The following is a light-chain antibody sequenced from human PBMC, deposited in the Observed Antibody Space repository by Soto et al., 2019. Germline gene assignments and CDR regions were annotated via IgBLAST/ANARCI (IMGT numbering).Light chain of an antibody. V-gene: IGKV3-20*01. CDR1: QSVSSSY. CDR2: GAS. J-gene: IGKJ1*01. Sequence: SPGTLSLSPGERATLSCRASQSVSSSYLAWYQQKPGQAPRLLIYGASSRATGIPDRFSGSGSGTDFTLTISRLEAEDFAVYYCQQYGSSPWTFGQGSKVDI. CDR3: QQYGSSPWT.